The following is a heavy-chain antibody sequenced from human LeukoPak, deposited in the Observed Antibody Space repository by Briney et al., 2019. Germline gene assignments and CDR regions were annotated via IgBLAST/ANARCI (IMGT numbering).Heavy chain of an antibody. J-gene: IGHJ3*02. Sequence: PSETLSLTCAVYGGSFSGYYWSWIRQPPGKGLEWIGEINHSGSTNYNPSLKSRVTISVDTSKNQFSLKLSSVTAADTAVYYCARGSLPGYYDFWSGYYTPLVAFDIWGQGTMVTVSS. CDR2: INHSGST. CDR3: ARGSLPGYYDFWSGYYTPLVAFDI. D-gene: IGHD3-3*01. CDR1: GGSFSGYY. V-gene: IGHV4-34*01.